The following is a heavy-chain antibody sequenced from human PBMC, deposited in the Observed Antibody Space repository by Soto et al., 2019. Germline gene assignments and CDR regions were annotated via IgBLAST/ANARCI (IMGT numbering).Heavy chain of an antibody. Sequence: RLSCAATGFTFSNHAMSWVRRAAGKGLEWVSGISDAGERTYYADSVRGRFTVSRDNSKNTLYLQMNTLRAEDTAVYYCAKDYSSVWSRGIDVWGQGILVTVPS. CDR3: AKDYSSVWSRGIDV. J-gene: IGHJ4*02. D-gene: IGHD6-19*01. CDR1: GFTFSNHA. CDR2: ISDAGERT. V-gene: IGHV3-23*01.